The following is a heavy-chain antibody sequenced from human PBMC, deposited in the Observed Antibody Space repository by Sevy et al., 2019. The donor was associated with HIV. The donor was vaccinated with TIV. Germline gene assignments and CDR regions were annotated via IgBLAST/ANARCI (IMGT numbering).Heavy chain of an antibody. CDR2: ISYDGSNK. CDR1: GFTFSSYA. V-gene: IGHV3-30-3*01. CDR3: ASCGGDCWSYFDY. Sequence: GGSLRLSCAASGFTFSSYAMHWVRQAPGKGLEWVAVISYDGSNKYYADSVKGRFTISRDNSKNTLYLQVNSLRAEDTAVYYCASCGGDCWSYFDYWGQGTLVTVSS. J-gene: IGHJ4*02. D-gene: IGHD2-21*02.